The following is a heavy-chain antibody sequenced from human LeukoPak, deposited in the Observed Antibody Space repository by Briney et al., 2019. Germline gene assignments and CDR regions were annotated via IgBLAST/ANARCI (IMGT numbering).Heavy chain of an antibody. CDR1: GASISHDY. D-gene: IGHD3-3*01. V-gene: IGHV4-4*07. CDR2: VYSSGT. CDR3: ARAPGAWRDYYMDV. Sequence: SETLSLTCIVSGASISHDYWSWVRQPAGKGLEWVGRVYSSGTNYDPSLKSRVTMSLDTSNNQFSLKLTSVTAADTAVYYCARAPGAWRDYYMDVWGKGTTVTVSS. J-gene: IGHJ6*03.